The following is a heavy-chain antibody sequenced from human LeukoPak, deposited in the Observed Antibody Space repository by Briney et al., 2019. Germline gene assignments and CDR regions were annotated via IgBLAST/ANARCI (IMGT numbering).Heavy chain of an antibody. Sequence: SVKVSCKVAGGTFSSSAVSWVRQAPGQGLEWMGGIVPIFGSTNYAQKFQGRVTITADESTSTAYMELSSLRSEDTAVYYCARVPLRFLEWLNYGMDVWGQGTTVTVSS. CDR3: ARVPLRFLEWLNYGMDV. CDR1: GGTFSSSA. CDR2: IVPIFGST. V-gene: IGHV1-69*13. J-gene: IGHJ6*02. D-gene: IGHD3-3*01.